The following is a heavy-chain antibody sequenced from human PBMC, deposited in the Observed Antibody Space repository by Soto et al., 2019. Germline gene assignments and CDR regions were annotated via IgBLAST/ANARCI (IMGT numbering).Heavy chain of an antibody. CDR2: INPSVGST. V-gene: IGHV1-46*01. D-gene: IGHD1-26*01. Sequence: ASVNVSCKASGYTFTSYYMHGVRQAAGRGREGMGIINPSVGSTSYAQKFQGRVTMTRDTSTSTVYMELSSLRSEDTAVYYCARGRELYSGSYYDHDWFDPWGQGTLVTVSS. CDR3: ARGRELYSGSYYDHDWFDP. CDR1: GYTFTSYY. J-gene: IGHJ5*02.